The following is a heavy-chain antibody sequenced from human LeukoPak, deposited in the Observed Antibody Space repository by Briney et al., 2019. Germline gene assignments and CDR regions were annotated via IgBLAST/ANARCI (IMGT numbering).Heavy chain of an antibody. Sequence: GGSLRLSCAASGFTFSSYSMNWVRQAPGKGLEWVSSISSSSSYIYYADSVKGRFTISRDNAKNSLYPQMNSLRAEDTAVYYCASGDSSGYYTACDYWGQGTLVTVSS. J-gene: IGHJ4*02. CDR2: ISSSSSYI. V-gene: IGHV3-21*01. CDR3: ASGDSSGYYTACDY. CDR1: GFTFSSYS. D-gene: IGHD3-22*01.